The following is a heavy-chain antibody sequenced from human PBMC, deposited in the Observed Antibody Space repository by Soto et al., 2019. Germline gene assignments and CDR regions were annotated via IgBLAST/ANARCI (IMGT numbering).Heavy chain of an antibody. J-gene: IGHJ4*02. CDR3: TTFITMVRGVIGN. CDR2: IKSKTDGGTT. Sequence: EVQLVESGGGLVKPGGSLRLSCAASGFTFSNAWMSWVRQAPGKGLEWVGRIKSKTDGGTTDYAAPVKGRFTISRDDSKTTLYLQMNSLKTEDTAVYYCTTFITMVRGVIGNWGQGTLVTVSS. CDR1: GFTFSNAW. V-gene: IGHV3-15*01. D-gene: IGHD3-10*01.